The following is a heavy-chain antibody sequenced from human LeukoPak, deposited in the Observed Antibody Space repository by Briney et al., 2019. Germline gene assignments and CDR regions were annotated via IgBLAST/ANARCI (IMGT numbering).Heavy chain of an antibody. CDR2: VYYSGST. D-gene: IGHD1-26*01. Sequence: SSETLSLTCTVSGGSISSYYWTWIRQPPGKGLEWIGYVYYSGSTNYNPSLKSRVTISVDTSKNQFSLKLTSVTAADTAVYYCAKVGAPVDYWGQGTLVTVSP. V-gene: IGHV4-59*01. CDR3: AKVGAPVDY. CDR1: GGSISSYY. J-gene: IGHJ4*02.